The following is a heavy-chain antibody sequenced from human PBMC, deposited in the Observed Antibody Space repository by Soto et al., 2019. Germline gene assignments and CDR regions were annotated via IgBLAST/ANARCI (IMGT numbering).Heavy chain of an antibody. CDR2: ISSSSSYI. V-gene: IGHV3-21*01. CDR1: GFTFSSYS. CDR3: AGEYSSKIPMNWFDP. J-gene: IGHJ5*02. D-gene: IGHD6-19*01. Sequence: GGSLRLSCAASGFTFSSYSMNWVRQAPGKGLEWVSSISSSSSYIYYADSVKGRFTISRDNAKNSLFLQMNSLRAEDTAVYYCAGEYSSKIPMNWFDPWGQGTLVTVSS.